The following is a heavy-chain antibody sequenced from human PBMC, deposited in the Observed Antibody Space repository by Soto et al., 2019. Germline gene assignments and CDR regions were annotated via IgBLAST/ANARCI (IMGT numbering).Heavy chain of an antibody. V-gene: IGHV4-39*07. J-gene: IGHJ5*02. CDR2: INHSGST. CDR3: AREYRYRDWFDP. Sequence: SETLSLTCSVSGGSISSGYYYWSWIRQPPGKGLEWIGEINHSGSTNYNPSLKSRVTISVDTSKNQFSLKLSSVTDADTAVYYGAREYRYRDWFDPWGQGTLVTVSS. CDR1: GGSISSGYYY. D-gene: IGHD3-9*01.